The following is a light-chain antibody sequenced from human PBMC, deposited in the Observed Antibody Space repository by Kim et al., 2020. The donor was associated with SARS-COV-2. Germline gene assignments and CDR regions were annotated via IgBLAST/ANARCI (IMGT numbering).Light chain of an antibody. Sequence: ASVGDRVTITCRASQSISSYLHWYQQKPGKAPKLLIYAASSLQSGVPSRFSGSGSGTDFTLTISSLQPEDFATYYCQQSHSTPWTFGQGTKVEIK. V-gene: IGKV1-39*01. CDR3: QQSHSTPWT. J-gene: IGKJ1*01. CDR1: QSISSY. CDR2: AAS.